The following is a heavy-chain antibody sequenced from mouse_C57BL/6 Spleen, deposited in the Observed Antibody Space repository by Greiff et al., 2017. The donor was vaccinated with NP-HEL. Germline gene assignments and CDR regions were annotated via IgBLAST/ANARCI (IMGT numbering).Heavy chain of an antibody. CDR1: GYSFTGYF. CDR2: INPYNGDT. Sequence: VQLKESGPELVKPGDSVKISCKASGYSFTGYFMNWVMQSHGKSLEWIGRINPYNGDTFYNQKFKGKATLTVDKSSSTAHMELRSLTSEDSAVYYCARSWIYYGTYYFDYWGQGTTLTVSS. D-gene: IGHD2-1*01. J-gene: IGHJ2*01. CDR3: ARSWIYYGTYYFDY. V-gene: IGHV1-20*01.